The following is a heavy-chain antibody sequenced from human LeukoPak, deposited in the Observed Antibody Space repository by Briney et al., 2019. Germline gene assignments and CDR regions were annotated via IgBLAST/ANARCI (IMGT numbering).Heavy chain of an antibody. J-gene: IGHJ5*02. D-gene: IGHD4-17*01. V-gene: IGHV4-39*01. CDR3: ARQHDYGDYGWFDP. Sequence: SETLSLTCTVSGGSISSSSYFWGWIRQPPGKGLEWIGSIYYSGSTYYNPSLKSRVTISVDTSKNQFSLKLSSVTAADTAVYYCARQHDYGDYGWFDPWGQGTLVTVSS. CDR2: IYYSGST. CDR1: GGSISSSSYF.